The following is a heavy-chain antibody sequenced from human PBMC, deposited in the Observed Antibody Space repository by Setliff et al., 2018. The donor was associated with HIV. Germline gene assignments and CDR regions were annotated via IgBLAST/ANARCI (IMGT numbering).Heavy chain of an antibody. V-gene: IGHV3-23*01. D-gene: IGHD6-13*01. CDR2: ISGSGGST. CDR1: GFTFSSYA. J-gene: IGHJ6*03. Sequence: PGGSLRLSCAASGFTFSSYAMSWVRQAPGKGLEWVSAISGSGGSTYYADSVKGRFTISRDNTKNMLFLQMNRLRVEDTAVYYCARDISSHDYYYYYMDVWGKGTTVTVSS. CDR3: ARDISSHDYYYYYMDV.